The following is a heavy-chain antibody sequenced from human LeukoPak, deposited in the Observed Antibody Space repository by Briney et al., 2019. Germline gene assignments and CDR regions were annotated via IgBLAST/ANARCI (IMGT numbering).Heavy chain of an antibody. V-gene: IGHV3-23*01. CDR1: GFTFTSYG. D-gene: IGHD6-13*01. Sequence: GGSLRLSCAASGFTFTSYGMSWVRQAPGKGLEWVSAISGNGGSTYYADSVKGRFTISRDNSKNTLYLQMNSLRAEDTAVYYCAKMFGPAVGTWVSDYWGQGTLVTVSS. CDR3: AKMFGPAVGTWVSDY. J-gene: IGHJ4*02. CDR2: ISGNGGST.